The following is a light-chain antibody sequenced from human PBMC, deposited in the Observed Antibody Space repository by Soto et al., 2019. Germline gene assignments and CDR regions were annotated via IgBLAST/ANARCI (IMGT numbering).Light chain of an antibody. J-gene: IGKJ1*01. V-gene: IGKV3-20*01. Sequence: EIVLTQSPGTLSLSPGERATLSCRASQSVSSNYLAWYQQKPGQAPRLLIYGASSRATGIPDRFSGSGSGTDFTLSSSRLEPEDFAVYYCQQYGGSPWTFGQGTKVEIK. CDR1: QSVSSNY. CDR2: GAS. CDR3: QQYGGSPWT.